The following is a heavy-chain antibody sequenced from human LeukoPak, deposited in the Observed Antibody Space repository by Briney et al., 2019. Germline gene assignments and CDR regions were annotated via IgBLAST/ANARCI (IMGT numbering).Heavy chain of an antibody. CDR2: MNPNSGNT. CDR1: GYTFTCSD. J-gene: IGHJ5*02. Sequence: ASVKASCKASGYTFTCSDINWVRQATGQGLEWMGWMNPNSGNTGYAQKFQGTVTMTRNTSISTAYMELSSLRSEDTGVYYCARGHPRGYCSGGSCYSSWFDPWGQGTLVTVSS. D-gene: IGHD2-15*01. V-gene: IGHV1-8*01. CDR3: ARGHPRGYCSGGSCYSSWFDP.